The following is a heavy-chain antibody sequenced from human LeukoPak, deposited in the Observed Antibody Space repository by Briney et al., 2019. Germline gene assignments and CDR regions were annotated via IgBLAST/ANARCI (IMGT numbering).Heavy chain of an antibody. CDR3: AKGSGAWFWGNDYYFDY. CDR2: IKQDGSEK. D-gene: IGHD3-10*01. Sequence: GGSLRLSCAASGFTFSSYWMSWVRQAPGKGLEWVANIKQDGSEKYYVDSVKGRFTISRDSAKTSLYLQMNSLRADDTALYYCAKGSGAWFWGNDYYFDYWGQGALVTVSS. CDR1: GFTFSSYW. J-gene: IGHJ4*02. V-gene: IGHV3-7*03.